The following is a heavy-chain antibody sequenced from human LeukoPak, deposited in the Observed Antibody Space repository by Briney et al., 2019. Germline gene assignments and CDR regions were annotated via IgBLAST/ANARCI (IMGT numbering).Heavy chain of an antibody. Sequence: GGSLRLSCAASGFTFSGSAMHWVRQASGKGVEWVGRIRSKANSYATAYAASVKGRFTISRDDSKNTAYLQMNSLKTEDTAVYYCTCLVGATPHWGQGTLVTVSS. V-gene: IGHV3-73*01. CDR1: GFTFSGSA. CDR3: TCLVGATPH. J-gene: IGHJ4*02. D-gene: IGHD1-26*01. CDR2: IRSKANSYAT.